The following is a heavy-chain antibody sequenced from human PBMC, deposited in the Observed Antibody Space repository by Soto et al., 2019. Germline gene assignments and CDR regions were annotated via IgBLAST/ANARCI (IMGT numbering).Heavy chain of an antibody. V-gene: IGHV1-24*01. D-gene: IGHD2-8*01. Sequence: GASVKGSCKVSGYTPTELSMHWGRPASGKGVEWMGGFDPEDGETIYAQKFQGRVTMTEDTSTDTAYMELSSLRSEDTAVYYCATSGILYPEPGRGMDFDIWGQGTMVTVSS. CDR1: GYTPTELS. J-gene: IGHJ3*02. CDR2: FDPEDGET. CDR3: ATSGILYPEPGRGMDFDI.